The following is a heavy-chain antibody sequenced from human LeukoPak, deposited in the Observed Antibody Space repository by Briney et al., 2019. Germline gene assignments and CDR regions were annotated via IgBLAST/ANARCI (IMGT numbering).Heavy chain of an antibody. CDR3: ARQIRAVGATAGNYYYYYMDV. D-gene: IGHD2-15*01. V-gene: IGHV4-4*07. Sequence: PSETLSLTCTVSGGSISGYYWSWIRQPAGQGLEWIGRVYSNGDTRYNPSLKSRVTMSVDTSKNQFSLKLSSVTAADTAVYYCARQIRAVGATAGNYYYYYMDVWGKGTTVTVSS. CDR1: GGSISGYY. CDR2: VYSNGDT. J-gene: IGHJ6*03.